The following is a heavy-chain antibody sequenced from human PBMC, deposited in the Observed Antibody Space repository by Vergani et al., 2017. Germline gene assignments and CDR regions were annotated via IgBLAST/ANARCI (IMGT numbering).Heavy chain of an antibody. CDR2: ISSSSSYT. D-gene: IGHD3-22*01. CDR3: AKEAVVVSHFDY. Sequence: QVQLVESGGGLVKPGGSLRLSCAASGFTFSDYYMSWIRQAPGKGLEWVSYISSSSSYTNYADSVKGRFTISRDNSKNTLYLQMNSLRAEDTAVYYCAKEAVVVSHFDYWGQGTLVTVSS. J-gene: IGHJ4*02. CDR1: GFTFSDYY. V-gene: IGHV3-11*06.